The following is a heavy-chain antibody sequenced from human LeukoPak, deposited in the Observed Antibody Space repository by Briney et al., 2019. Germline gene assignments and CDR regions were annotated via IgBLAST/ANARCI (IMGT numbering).Heavy chain of an antibody. CDR1: GSTFSSYA. CDR3: ARVPYYDFWSGYYTTPYYYYGMDV. V-gene: IGHV3-30-3*01. CDR2: ISYDGSNK. Sequence: GGSLRLSCAASGSTFSSYAMHWVRQALGKGLEWVAVISYDGSNKYYADSVKGRFTISRDNSKNTLYLQMNSLRAEDTAVYYCARVPYYDFWSGYYTTPYYYYGMDVWGQGTTVTVSS. D-gene: IGHD3-3*01. J-gene: IGHJ6*02.